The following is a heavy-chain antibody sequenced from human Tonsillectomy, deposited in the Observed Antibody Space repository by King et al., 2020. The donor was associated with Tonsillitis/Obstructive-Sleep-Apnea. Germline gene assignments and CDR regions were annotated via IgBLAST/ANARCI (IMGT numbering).Heavy chain of an antibody. J-gene: IGHJ4*02. CDR2: ISAYNGNT. D-gene: IGHD2-2*01. CDR1: GYTFTSYG. CDR3: ARDRASIVVVPAAEYYFDY. V-gene: IGHV1-18*01. Sequence: QLVQSGAEVKKPGASVKVSCKASGYTFTSYGISWVRQAPGQGLEWMGWISAYNGNTNYAQKLQGRVTTTTDTSTSTAYMELRSLRSDDTAVYYCARDRASIVVVPAAEYYFDYSGQGTLVTVSS.